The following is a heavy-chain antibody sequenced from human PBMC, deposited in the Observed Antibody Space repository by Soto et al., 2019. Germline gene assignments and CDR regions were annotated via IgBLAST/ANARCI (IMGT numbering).Heavy chain of an antibody. J-gene: IGHJ6*02. D-gene: IGHD5-18*01. CDR1: GGTFSSYA. CDR3: ASGICGYSLSFMDV. V-gene: IGHV1-69*06. CDR2: IIPIFGTA. Sequence: QVQLVQSGAEVKKPGSSVKVSCKASGGTFSSYAISWVRQAPGQGLEWMGGIIPIFGTANYAQKFQGRVTITADKSASTAYMELSSLRSEDTAVYYCASGICGYSLSFMDVWGQGTTVTVSS.